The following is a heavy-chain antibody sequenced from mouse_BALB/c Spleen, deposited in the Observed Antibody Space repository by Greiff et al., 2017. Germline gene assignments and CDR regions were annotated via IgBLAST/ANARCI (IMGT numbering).Heavy chain of an antibody. Sequence: VQLQQPGAELVRPGASVKLSCKASGYTFTSYWINWVKQRPGQGLEWIGNIYPSDSYTNYNQKFKDKATLTVDKSSSTAYMQLSSPTSEDSAVYYCTTGYYWGQGTTLTVSS. CDR3: TTGYY. CDR2: IYPSDSYT. D-gene: IGHD1-2*01. CDR1: GYTFTSYW. V-gene: IGHV1-69*02. J-gene: IGHJ2*01.